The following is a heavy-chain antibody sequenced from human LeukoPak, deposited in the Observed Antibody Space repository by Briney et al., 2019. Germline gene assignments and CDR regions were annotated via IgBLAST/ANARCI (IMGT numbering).Heavy chain of an antibody. V-gene: IGHV4-34*01. CDR3: ARGPYSYDSSGAFDI. J-gene: IGHJ3*02. Sequence: SETLSLTCAVSGGSFSGYYWNWIRQSPGKGLEWIGEINHSGSTHYNPSLKSRVTISVDTSKNQFSLKLSSVTAADTAVYFCARGPYSYDSSGAFDIWGQGTMVTVSS. CDR1: GGSFSGYY. D-gene: IGHD3-22*01. CDR2: INHSGST.